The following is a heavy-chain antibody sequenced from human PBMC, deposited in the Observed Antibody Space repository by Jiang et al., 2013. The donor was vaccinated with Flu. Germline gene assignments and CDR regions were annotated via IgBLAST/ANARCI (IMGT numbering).Heavy chain of an antibody. CDR2: IIPILGIA. Sequence: EWMGRIIPILGIANYAQKFQGRVTITADKSTSTAYMGLSSLRSEDTAVYYCARVAGAAAGFDYWGQGTLVTVSS. J-gene: IGHJ4*02. CDR3: ARVAGAAAGFDY. V-gene: IGHV1-69*04. D-gene: IGHD6-13*01.